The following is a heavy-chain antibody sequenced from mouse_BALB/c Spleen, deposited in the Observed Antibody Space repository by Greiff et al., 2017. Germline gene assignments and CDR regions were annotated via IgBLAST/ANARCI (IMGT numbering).Heavy chain of an antibody. Sequence: EVQRVESGGGLVKPGGSLKLSCAASGFTFSSYAMSWVRQTPEKRLEWVASISSGGSTYYPDSVKGRFTISRDNARNILYLQMSSLRSEDKAMYYCARGIGGSSPYWYFDVWGAGTTVTVSS. J-gene: IGHJ1*01. V-gene: IGHV5-6-5*01. D-gene: IGHD1-1*01. CDR2: ISSGGST. CDR1: GFTFSSYA. CDR3: ARGIGGSSPYWYFDV.